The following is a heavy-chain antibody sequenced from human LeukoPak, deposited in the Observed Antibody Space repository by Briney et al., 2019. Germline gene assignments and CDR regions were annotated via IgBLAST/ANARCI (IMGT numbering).Heavy chain of an antibody. D-gene: IGHD1-26*01. Sequence: GGSLRLSCAASGFTVSSNYMSCVRQAPGKGLEWVSVIYTGGSTYYADSVKGRFTISRDNSKNTLYLQMNSLRAEDTAVYYCAKANYSGSYYFDSWGQGTLVTVSS. V-gene: IGHV3-53*01. J-gene: IGHJ4*02. CDR3: AKANYSGSYYFDS. CDR2: IYTGGST. CDR1: GFTVSSNY.